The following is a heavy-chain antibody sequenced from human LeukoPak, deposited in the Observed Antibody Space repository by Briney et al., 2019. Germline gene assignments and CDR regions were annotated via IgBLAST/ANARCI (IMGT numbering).Heavy chain of an antibody. V-gene: IGHV3-30*18. D-gene: IGHD5-24*01. Sequence: GGSLRLSCAASGFTFSSYGMHWVRQAPGKGLEWVAVISYDGSNKYYADSVKGRFTISGDNSKNTLYLQMNSLRAEDTAVYYCAKDGQDGYNFHYFDYWGQGTLVTVSS. J-gene: IGHJ4*02. CDR3: AKDGQDGYNFHYFDY. CDR2: ISYDGSNK. CDR1: GFTFSSYG.